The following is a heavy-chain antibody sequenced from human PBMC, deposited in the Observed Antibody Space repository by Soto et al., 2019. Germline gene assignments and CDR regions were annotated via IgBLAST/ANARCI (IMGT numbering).Heavy chain of an antibody. CDR3: AKEIFAAAYAATSAFDL. J-gene: IGHJ4*02. D-gene: IGHD2-8*01. V-gene: IGHV3-23*01. CDR1: GFTFSSHA. Sequence: SLRLSCAASGFTFSSHAMGWLRQAPGTEPEWVAFVDGSGADTSYADSVKGRFTISRDNSENSLFLHMNSLRAEDTGRYFCAKEIFAAAYAATSAFDLWGQGTLVTLSS. CDR2: VDGSGADT.